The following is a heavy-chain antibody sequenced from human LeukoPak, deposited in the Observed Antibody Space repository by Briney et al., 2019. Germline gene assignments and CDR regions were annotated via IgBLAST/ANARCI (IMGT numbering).Heavy chain of an antibody. CDR1: GYTFTNYY. Sequence: ASVKVSCKASGYTFTNYYIHWMRQAPGQGLEWVGIINLNAVTTRYAQKFQGRITVTRDTSTSTVYMELSSLRSEDAVVYYCAREGAAEAKNFDYWGQGTLVIVSS. J-gene: IGHJ4*02. CDR3: AREGAAEAKNFDY. CDR2: INLNAVTT. D-gene: IGHD6-25*01. V-gene: IGHV1-46*01.